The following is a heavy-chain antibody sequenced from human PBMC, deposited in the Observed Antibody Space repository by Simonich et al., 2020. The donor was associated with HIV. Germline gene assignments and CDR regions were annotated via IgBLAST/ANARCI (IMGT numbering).Heavy chain of an antibody. V-gene: IGHV3-33*01. D-gene: IGHD6-13*01. CDR3: ARQPPSPSGSSSWPIGY. Sequence: QVQLVESGGGVVQPGRSLRLSCATSGFIFANFGMHWVRQAPGKGLEWVAVIWYDGSKTYYADSVKGRFTISRDTSKNTLFLRMNSLRAEDTAVYYCARQPPSPSGSSSWPIGYWGQGTLVTVSS. CDR2: IWYDGSKT. CDR1: GFIFANFG. J-gene: IGHJ4*02.